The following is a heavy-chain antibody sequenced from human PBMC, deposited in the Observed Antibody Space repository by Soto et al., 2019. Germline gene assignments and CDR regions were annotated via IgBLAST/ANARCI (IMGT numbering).Heavy chain of an antibody. J-gene: IGHJ6*02. V-gene: IGHV4-31*03. CDR1: GGSISSDRYF. D-gene: IGHD3-10*01. CDR2: ILNSGST. Sequence: QVQLQESGPGLVKPSQTLSLPCSVSGGSISSDRYFWSWVRQHPGKGLEWIAYILNSGSTYFNPALKSRATFSVDTSTTQFSLNLTSVTAADTAVYYCARGHTTFGFYYYGLDVWGQG. CDR3: ARGHTTFGFYYYGLDV.